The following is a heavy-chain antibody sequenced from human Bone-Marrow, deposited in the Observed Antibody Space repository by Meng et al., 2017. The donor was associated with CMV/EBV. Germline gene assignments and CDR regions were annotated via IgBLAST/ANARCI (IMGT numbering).Heavy chain of an antibody. Sequence: KASGYTVTRYGISWVRQAPGQGIEWMGWISAYNGNTKYAQKLQGRVTMTTDTSTSTAYMELRSLRSDDTAVYYCARWESRIVGSWFDPWGQGTLVTVSS. CDR1: GYTVTRYG. CDR3: ARWESRIVGSWFDP. D-gene: IGHD1-26*01. J-gene: IGHJ5*02. V-gene: IGHV1-18*01. CDR2: ISAYNGNT.